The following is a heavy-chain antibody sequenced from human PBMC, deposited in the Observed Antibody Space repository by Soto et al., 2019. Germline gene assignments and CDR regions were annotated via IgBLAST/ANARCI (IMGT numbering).Heavy chain of an antibody. D-gene: IGHD6-13*01. Sequence: ASVKVSCKASGYTFTSYDINLVRQATGQWLEWMGWMNPNSGNTGYAQKFQGRVTMTRNTSISTAYMELSSLRSEDTAVYYCARGFSSSWYIGKDYYGMDVWGQGTTVTVSS. V-gene: IGHV1-8*01. CDR2: MNPNSGNT. CDR1: GYTFTSYD. J-gene: IGHJ6*02. CDR3: ARGFSSSWYIGKDYYGMDV.